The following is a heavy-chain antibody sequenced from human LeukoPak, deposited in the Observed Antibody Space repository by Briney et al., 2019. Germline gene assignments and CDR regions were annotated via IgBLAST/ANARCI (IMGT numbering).Heavy chain of an antibody. Sequence: SETLSLTCTVSGGSISSYYWGWIRQPPGKGLEWIGSIYHSGSTYYNPSLKSRVTISVDTSKNQFSLKLSSVTAADTAVYYCARGRIAVADFDYWGQGTLVTVSS. D-gene: IGHD6-19*01. CDR1: GGSISSYY. J-gene: IGHJ4*02. V-gene: IGHV4-38-2*02. CDR3: ARGRIAVADFDY. CDR2: IYHSGST.